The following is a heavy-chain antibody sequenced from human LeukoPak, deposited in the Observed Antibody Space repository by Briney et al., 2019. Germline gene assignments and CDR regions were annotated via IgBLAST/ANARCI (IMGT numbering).Heavy chain of an antibody. CDR3: AKDLWAAAAADF. Sequence: GGSLRLSCAASGFTFSDHHMDWVRQAPGKGLEWVSPISGDGKMTSYTNSVKGRFTISRDNSKKMVYLQMNNLRVEDTAVYYCAKDLWAAAAADFWGPGILVTVSS. CDR2: ISGDGKMT. D-gene: IGHD6-13*01. J-gene: IGHJ4*02. V-gene: IGHV3-23*01. CDR1: GFTFSDHH.